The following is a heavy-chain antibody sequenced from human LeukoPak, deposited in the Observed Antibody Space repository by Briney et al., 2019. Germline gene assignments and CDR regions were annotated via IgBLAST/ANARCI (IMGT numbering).Heavy chain of an antibody. CDR3: ATDSSGWYGHPKNEDY. J-gene: IGHJ4*02. CDR2: IKQDGSEK. D-gene: IGHD6-19*01. Sequence: GGSLRLSCAASGFTFSSYWMSWVRQAPGKGLEWVANIKQDGSEKYYVDSVKGRFTISRDNAKNSLYLQMNSLRAEDTAVYYCATDSSGWYGHPKNEDYWGQGTLVTVSS. V-gene: IGHV3-7*01. CDR1: GFTFSSYW.